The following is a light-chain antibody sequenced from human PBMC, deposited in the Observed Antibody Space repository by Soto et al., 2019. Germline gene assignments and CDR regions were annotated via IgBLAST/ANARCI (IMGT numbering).Light chain of an antibody. Sequence: QSVLTQTASVSGSPGQSITISCTGTSSDVGGYNFVSWYQQHPGKAPKLIIHEVTNRSSGVSTRFSGSKSGNTASLTISGLQAEDEAVYYCCSHSSSITWMFGGGTKLTVL. CDR3: CSHSSSITWM. CDR1: SSDVGGYNF. CDR2: EVT. V-gene: IGLV2-14*03. J-gene: IGLJ3*02.